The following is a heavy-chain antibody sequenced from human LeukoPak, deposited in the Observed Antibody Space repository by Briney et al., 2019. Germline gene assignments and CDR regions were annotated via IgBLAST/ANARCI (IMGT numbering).Heavy chain of an antibody. CDR2: INHSGST. J-gene: IGHJ4*02. CDR1: GGSLRGYH. V-gene: IGHV4-34*01. D-gene: IGHD1-7*01. CDR3: ARGPQTGTTRRGDKFEY. Sequence: PSETLSLTCSVYGGSLRGYHGMCIPQPPEKAVELSGEINHSGSTNYQPSLKSRVTISVDTSKNQFSLKLSSVADDDTDVYYCARGPQTGTTRRGDKFEYWGQGTLVTVSS.